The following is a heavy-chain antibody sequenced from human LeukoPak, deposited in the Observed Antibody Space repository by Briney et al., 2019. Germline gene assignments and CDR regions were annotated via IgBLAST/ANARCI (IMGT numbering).Heavy chain of an antibody. V-gene: IGHV1-8*01. J-gene: IGHJ4*02. CDR2: MNPNSGNT. D-gene: IGHD3-22*01. Sequence: GASVKVFCKASGYTFTSYDINWVRQATGQGLEWMGWMNPNSGNTGYAQKFQGRVTMTRNTSISTAYMELISLRSEDTAVYYCARKGYYDSSGYYYSWGQGTLVTVSS. CDR1: GYTFTSYD. CDR3: ARKGYYDSSGYYYS.